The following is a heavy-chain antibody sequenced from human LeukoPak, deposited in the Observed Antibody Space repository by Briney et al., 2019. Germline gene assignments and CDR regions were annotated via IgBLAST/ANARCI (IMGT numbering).Heavy chain of an antibody. V-gene: IGHV4-59*11. CDR1: GGSITSHY. J-gene: IGHJ3*02. D-gene: IGHD6-6*01. CDR3: ARDLGSWAFDI. CDR2: VYYSGST. Sequence: SETLSLTCTVSGGSITSHYWSWIRQPPGKGLEWIGYVYYSGSTDYNPSLKSRVTISIDTSKNQFSLKLSSVTAADTAVYYCARDLGSWAFDIWGQGTMVTVSS.